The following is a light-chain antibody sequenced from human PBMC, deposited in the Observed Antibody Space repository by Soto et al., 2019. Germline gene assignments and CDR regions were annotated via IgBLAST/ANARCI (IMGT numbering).Light chain of an antibody. V-gene: IGLV2-14*01. Sequence: QSALTQPASVSGSPGQSITISCTGTSSDVGGYNYVSWYQQHLGKAPKLMIYEVSNRPSGVSNRFSGSKSGNTASLTISGLQAEDEADYYCSSYTSSSNYVFGTGTKVTVL. CDR2: EVS. J-gene: IGLJ1*01. CDR1: SSDVGGYNY. CDR3: SSYTSSSNYV.